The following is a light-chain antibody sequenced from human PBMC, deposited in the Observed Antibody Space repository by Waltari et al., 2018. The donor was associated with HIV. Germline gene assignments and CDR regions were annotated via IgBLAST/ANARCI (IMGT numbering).Light chain of an antibody. CDR3: ETWHTAQNSGL. Sequence: QSVLTQPPSVSAAPGQAVTISCSAAIGNFRNNFVSWSQHLPGTAPRLIIYDNEQRPSRIPDRFSASKAGTSATLAISGLQTGDEACYYCETWHTAQNSGLFGTGTKVTVL. CDR2: DNE. V-gene: IGLV1-51*01. J-gene: IGLJ1*01. CDR1: IGNFRNNF.